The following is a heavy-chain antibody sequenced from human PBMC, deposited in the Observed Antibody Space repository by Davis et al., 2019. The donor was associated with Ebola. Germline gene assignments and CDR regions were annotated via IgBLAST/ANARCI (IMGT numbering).Heavy chain of an antibody. CDR1: GFTFSLYA. J-gene: IGHJ4*02. V-gene: IGHV3-30*04. D-gene: IGHD1-1*01. Sequence: GESLKISCAASGFTFSLYALHWVRQAPDKGLEWVAVISYDGRKKYYADSVKGRFTISRDNAKNSLYLQMNSLRAEDTAVYYCARDPGTTSDYWGQGTLVTVSS. CDR2: ISYDGRKK. CDR3: ARDPGTTSDY.